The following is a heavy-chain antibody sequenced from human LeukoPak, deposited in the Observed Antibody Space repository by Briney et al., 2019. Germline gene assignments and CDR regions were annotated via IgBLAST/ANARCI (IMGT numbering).Heavy chain of an antibody. D-gene: IGHD5-18*01. CDR2: ISSSSSTI. Sequence: GGSLRLSCAASGFTFSSYSMNWVRQAPGKGLEWVSYISSSSSTIYYADSVKGRFTISRDNAKNSLYLQMNSLRAEDTAVYYCARDPSYTAMVLFDYWGQGTLVTVSS. CDR1: GFTFSSYS. CDR3: ARDPSYTAMVLFDY. J-gene: IGHJ4*02. V-gene: IGHV3-48*01.